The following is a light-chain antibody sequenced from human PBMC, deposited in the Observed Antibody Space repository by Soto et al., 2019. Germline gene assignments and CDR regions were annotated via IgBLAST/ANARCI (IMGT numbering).Light chain of an antibody. Sequence: VLTQPPSASGTPGQRVIISCSGTSANIGNNFVCWYQHLPGMAPKLLIYSTDQRPSGVPDRFSGSKSGTSASLAISGLRSEDEADYYCVAWDDSLSGLVFGTGTKSPS. CDR1: SANIGNNF. CDR2: STD. J-gene: IGLJ1*01. V-gene: IGLV1-47*02. CDR3: VAWDDSLSGLV.